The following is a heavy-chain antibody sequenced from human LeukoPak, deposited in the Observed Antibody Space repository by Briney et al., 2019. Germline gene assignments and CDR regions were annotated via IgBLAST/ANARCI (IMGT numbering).Heavy chain of an antibody. CDR1: GFTFSNYG. Sequence: PGGSLRLSCAASGFTFSNYGMHWVRQAPGKGLEWVAVISYDGSNKYYADSVKGRFTISRDNSKNTLYLQMNSLRAEDTAVYYCAKDPDILTGYPQYWGQGTLVTVSS. CDR2: ISYDGSNK. J-gene: IGHJ4*02. D-gene: IGHD3-9*01. V-gene: IGHV3-30*18. CDR3: AKDPDILTGYPQY.